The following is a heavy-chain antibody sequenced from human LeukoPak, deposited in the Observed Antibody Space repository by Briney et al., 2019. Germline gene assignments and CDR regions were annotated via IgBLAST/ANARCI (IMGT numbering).Heavy chain of an antibody. CDR3: ARDAAGYDYSPDY. CDR1: GFTFSSYW. J-gene: IGHJ4*02. CDR2: VNQDGSEK. Sequence: GWSLRLSCAASGFTFSSYWMSWVRQTPGTGLEWVANVNQDGSEKYYVDSVKGRFTISRDNAKNSLYLQMNGLRAEDTAVYYCARDAAGYDYSPDYWGQGTLVTVSS. V-gene: IGHV3-7*04. D-gene: IGHD5-12*01.